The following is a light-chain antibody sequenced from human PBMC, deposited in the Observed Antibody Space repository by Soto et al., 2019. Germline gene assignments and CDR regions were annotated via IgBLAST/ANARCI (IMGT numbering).Light chain of an antibody. Sequence: DIEMRQTPWFRAATGGNIDISTCRTIQAKSNYLNWYQRKPGKAPNLLIFGAKTLQSGVPSRFSGSGYGTAYNLTLPTLQPEDVGISNYRQCHATALTFGQGTRLEIK. CDR2: GAK. J-gene: IGKJ5*01. CDR3: RQCHATALT. CDR1: QAKSNY. V-gene: IGKV1-39*01.